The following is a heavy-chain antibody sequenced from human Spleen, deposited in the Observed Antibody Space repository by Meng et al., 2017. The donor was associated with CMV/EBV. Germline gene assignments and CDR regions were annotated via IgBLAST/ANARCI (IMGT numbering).Heavy chain of an antibody. Sequence: GESLKISCAASGFTFSSYAMHWVRQAPGKGLEWVSGISGSGGSTNYADSVKGRITISRDNSKNTLFLQMNSLRGEDTAVYYCATDGRRQWLERDPFDIWGQGTMVTVSS. J-gene: IGHJ3*02. V-gene: IGHV3-23*01. CDR1: GFTFSSYA. CDR3: ATDGRRQWLERDPFDI. D-gene: IGHD6-19*01. CDR2: ISGSGGST.